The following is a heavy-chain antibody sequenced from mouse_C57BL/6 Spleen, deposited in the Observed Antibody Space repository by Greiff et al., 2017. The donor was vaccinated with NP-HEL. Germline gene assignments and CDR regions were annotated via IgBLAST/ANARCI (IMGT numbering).Heavy chain of an antibody. CDR2: ISDGGSYT. V-gene: IGHV5-4*01. J-gene: IGHJ1*03. CDR1: GFTFSSYA. CDR3: AREGYSKYGGYFDV. D-gene: IGHD2-5*01. Sequence: EVKLVESGGGLVKPGGSLKLSCAASGFTFSSYAMSWVRQTPEKRLEWVATISDGGSYTYYPDNVKGRFTISRDNAKNNLYLQMSHLKSEDTAMYYCAREGYSKYGGYFDVWGTGTTVTVSS.